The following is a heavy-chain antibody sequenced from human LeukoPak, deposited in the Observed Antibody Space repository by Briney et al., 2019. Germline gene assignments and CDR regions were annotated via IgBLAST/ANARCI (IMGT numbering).Heavy chain of an antibody. D-gene: IGHD3-10*01. CDR1: GGSISSYY. CDR2: IYYSGST. V-gene: IGHV4-59*01. Sequence: PSETLSLTCTVSGGSISSYYWSWIRQPPGKGLEWIGYIYYSGSTNYNPSLKSRVTISVDTSKNQFSLKLSSVTAADTAVYYCARGPLFRGVISNYYYYYMDVWGKGIAVTVSS. J-gene: IGHJ6*03. CDR3: ARGPLFRGVISNYYYYYMDV.